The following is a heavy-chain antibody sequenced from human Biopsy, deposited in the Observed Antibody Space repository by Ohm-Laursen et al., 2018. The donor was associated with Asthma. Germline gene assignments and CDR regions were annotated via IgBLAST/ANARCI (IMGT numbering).Heavy chain of an antibody. Sequence: SVKVSCKASGDSFSNYAISWVRQAPGQGLEWMGGLIPVLGTPDHAQMFEGRVTITADESTSTAYMELSSLRSEDTAVYYCARLNYYDSSGKYLDSWGQGTLVTVSS. CDR3: ARLNYYDSSGKYLDS. V-gene: IGHV1-69*13. CDR2: LIPVLGTP. J-gene: IGHJ4*02. D-gene: IGHD3-22*01. CDR1: GDSFSNYA.